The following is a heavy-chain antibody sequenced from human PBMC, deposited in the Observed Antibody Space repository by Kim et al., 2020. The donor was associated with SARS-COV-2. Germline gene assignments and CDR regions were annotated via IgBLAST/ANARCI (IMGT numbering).Heavy chain of an antibody. CDR3: ARDSLSYSSSSFYY. Sequence: GGSLRLSCAASGFTFSSYWMSWVRQAPGKGLEWVANIKQDGSEKYYVDSVKGRFTISRDNAKNSLYLQMNSLRAEDTAVYYCARDSLSYSSSSFYYWGQGTLVTVSS. V-gene: IGHV3-7*01. CDR2: IKQDGSEK. CDR1: GFTFSSYW. D-gene: IGHD6-6*01. J-gene: IGHJ4*02.